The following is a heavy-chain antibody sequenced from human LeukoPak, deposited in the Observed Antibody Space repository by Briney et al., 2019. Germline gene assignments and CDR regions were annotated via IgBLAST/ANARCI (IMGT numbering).Heavy chain of an antibody. Sequence: ASVTVSCTASGYTFTSYGISWVRQAPGQGLEWMGWISAYNGNTNYAQKLQGRVTMTTDTSTSTAYMELRSLRSDDTAVYYCARVPGFPYGDSTYYYYGMDVWGQGTTVTVSS. D-gene: IGHD4-17*01. V-gene: IGHV1-18*01. CDR1: GYTFTSYG. CDR2: ISAYNGNT. J-gene: IGHJ6*02. CDR3: ARVPGFPYGDSTYYYYGMDV.